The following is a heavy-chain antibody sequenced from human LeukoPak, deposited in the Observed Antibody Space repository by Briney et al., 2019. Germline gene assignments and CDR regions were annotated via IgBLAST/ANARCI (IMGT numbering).Heavy chain of an antibody. CDR1: GGTFSSYA. Sequence: ASVKVSCKASGGTFSSYAISWVRQAPGQGLEWMGIINPSGGDTRYAPKFQGRVTMTRDTSTSTAYMELSSLRSEDTAVYYCARREYFDSSGFGTGYYSMDVWGQGTTVTVSS. CDR2: INPSGGDT. D-gene: IGHD3-22*01. J-gene: IGHJ6*02. CDR3: ARREYFDSSGFGTGYYSMDV. V-gene: IGHV1-46*01.